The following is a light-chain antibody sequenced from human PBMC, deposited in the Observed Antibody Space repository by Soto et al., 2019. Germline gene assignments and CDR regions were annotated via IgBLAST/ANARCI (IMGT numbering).Light chain of an antibody. CDR1: QTVSSSF. J-gene: IGKJ1*01. CDR2: DAS. CDR3: QQYGYSTPWT. V-gene: IGKV3-20*01. Sequence: EIVLTHSPGTLSLSPCERATLSFSASQTVSSSFLAWYQQKPGQAPRLLIYDASNRATGIPDRFSGSGSGTDFTLTISRLEPEDFAVYYCQQYGYSTPWTFGQGTKVDIK.